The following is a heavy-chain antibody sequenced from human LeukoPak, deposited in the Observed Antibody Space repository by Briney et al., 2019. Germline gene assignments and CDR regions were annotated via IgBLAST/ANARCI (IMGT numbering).Heavy chain of an antibody. CDR1: GYSFTSYW. Sequence: GESLKISCKGSGYSFTSYWIGWVRQMPGKGLEWMGIIYSDDSDTRYNPSFAGQVTISADKSISTAFLHWSSLKASDTAIYYCARRRGYSSGWATSGPYYFDYWGQGTLVTVSS. CDR2: IYSDDSDT. J-gene: IGHJ4*02. CDR3: ARRRGYSSGWATSGPYYFDY. V-gene: IGHV5-51*01. D-gene: IGHD6-19*01.